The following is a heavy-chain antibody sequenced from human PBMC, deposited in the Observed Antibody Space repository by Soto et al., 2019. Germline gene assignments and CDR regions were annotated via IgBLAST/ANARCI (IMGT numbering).Heavy chain of an antibody. V-gene: IGHV3-9*01. Sequence: HPGVSLRLSSAVSGFTFDDYAMHWVRQAPGKGLEWVSGISWNSGSIGYADTVRGRFTISRDNAKNSLYLQMNSLRAEDTALYYCTSGRGYNILTGYYPYFDYWGQGT. CDR1: GFTFDDYA. J-gene: IGHJ4*02. CDR2: ISWNSGSI. D-gene: IGHD3-9*01. CDR3: TSGRGYNILTGYYPYFDY.